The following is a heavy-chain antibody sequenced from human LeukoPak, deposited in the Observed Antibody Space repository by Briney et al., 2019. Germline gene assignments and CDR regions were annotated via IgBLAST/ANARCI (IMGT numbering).Heavy chain of an antibody. V-gene: IGHV5-51*01. CDR3: ARVYDSSGYFAYYYGMDV. J-gene: IGHJ6*02. D-gene: IGHD3-22*01. Sequence: GESLKISCKGSGYSFTNYWIGWVRQMPGKGLEWMGIIYPGDSDTRYSPSFQGQVIISVDKSISTAYLQWSSLKASDTAMYYCARVYDSSGYFAYYYGMDVWGQGTTVTVSS. CDR1: GYSFTNYW. CDR2: IYPGDSDT.